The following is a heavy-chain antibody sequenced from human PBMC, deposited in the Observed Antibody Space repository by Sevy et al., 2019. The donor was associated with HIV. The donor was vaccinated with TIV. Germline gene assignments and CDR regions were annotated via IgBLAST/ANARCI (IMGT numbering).Heavy chain of an antibody. CDR1: GGSITSVY. V-gene: IGHV4-59*08. D-gene: IGHD1-26*01. J-gene: IGHJ4*02. CDR2: IYYNGNT. Sequence: GSLRLSCTVSGGSITSVYWGWIRQPPGKELEWIANIYYNGNTNYNPSLKSRVTISLDTSKNQFSLRLSSVTAADTAIYYCEGENAWGRGYSWGQGTLVTVSS. CDR3: EGENAWGRGYS.